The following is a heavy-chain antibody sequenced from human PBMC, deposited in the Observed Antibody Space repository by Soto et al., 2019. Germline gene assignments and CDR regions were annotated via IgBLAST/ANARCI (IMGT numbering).Heavy chain of an antibody. V-gene: IGHV4-31*03. CDR1: GGSISSGGYY. CDR2: IYHTGST. D-gene: IGHD3-10*01. CDR3: ARDFRSGSWNWVDP. J-gene: IGHJ5*02. Sequence: QVQLQESGPGLVKPSQTLSLTCTVSGGSISSGGYYWSWIRQHTEKRLEWIAYIYHTGSTYCNPSLKSRVTISVDTSKNQFSLKLNSVTAADTAVYYCARDFRSGSWNWVDPWGQGTLVTVSS.